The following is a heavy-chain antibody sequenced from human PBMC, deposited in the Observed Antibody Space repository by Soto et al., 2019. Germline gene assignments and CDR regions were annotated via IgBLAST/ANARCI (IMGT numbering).Heavy chain of an antibody. CDR2: IWYDGTQK. D-gene: IGHD4-17*01. Sequence: QVQLVESGGGVVQPGRSLRLSCEASGFTFNTYSLHWVRQPPGKGLEWLAAIWYDGTQKYYADSVKGRFIISRDNSKNKLHLEVNSLRAEDTAVYYCARAGGTTVTGLWHFDSWGQGTLVTVSS. V-gene: IGHV3-33*01. CDR1: GFTFNTYS. J-gene: IGHJ4*02. CDR3: ARAGGTTVTGLWHFDS.